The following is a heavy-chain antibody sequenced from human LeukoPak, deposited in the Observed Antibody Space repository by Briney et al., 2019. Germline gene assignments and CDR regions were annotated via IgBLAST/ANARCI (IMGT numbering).Heavy chain of an antibody. D-gene: IGHD1-26*01. CDR3: ARGPEQGGSSTIPDY. Sequence: SVKVSCKASGGTFSSYAISWVRQAPGQGLEWMGGIIPIFGTANYAQKFQGRVTITADESTSTAYMELSRLRSDDTAVYYCARGPEQGGSSTIPDYWGQGTLVTVSS. CDR2: IIPIFGTA. CDR1: GGTFSSYA. V-gene: IGHV1-69*13. J-gene: IGHJ4*02.